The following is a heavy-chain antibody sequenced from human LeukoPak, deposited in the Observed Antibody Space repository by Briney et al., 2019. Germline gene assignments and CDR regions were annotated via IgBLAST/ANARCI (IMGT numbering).Heavy chain of an antibody. CDR2: INHSGST. CDR3: ARGLDGLVYDY. J-gene: IGHJ4*02. V-gene: IGHV4-34*01. Sequence: SETLSLTCAVYGGSFSGYYWGWIRQPPGKGLEWIGEINHSGSTNYNPSLKSRVTISVDTSKNQFSLKLSSVTAADTAVYYCARGLDGLVYDYWGQGTLVTVSS. CDR1: GGSFSGYY. D-gene: IGHD4-17*01.